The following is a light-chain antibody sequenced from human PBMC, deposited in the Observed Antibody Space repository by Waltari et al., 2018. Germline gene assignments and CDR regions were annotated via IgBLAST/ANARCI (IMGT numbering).Light chain of an antibody. CDR1: QSVSSSY. Sequence: IVLTQSPGTLSLSPRERASLSCRASQSVSSSYLAWYQQKPGQAPRLLIYGAASRATGIPDRFSGSGSGTDFTLTISRLEFEDFAVYYCLQYGYSPKTFGQGTKVEIK. CDR2: GAA. V-gene: IGKV3-20*01. J-gene: IGKJ1*01. CDR3: LQYGYSPKT.